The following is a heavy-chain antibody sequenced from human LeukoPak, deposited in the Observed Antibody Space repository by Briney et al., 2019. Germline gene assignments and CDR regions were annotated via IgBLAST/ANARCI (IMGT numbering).Heavy chain of an antibody. CDR3: ARDDYFDISGYYSDNAFDI. D-gene: IGHD3-22*01. J-gene: IGHJ3*02. V-gene: IGHV3-21*01. CDR2: ISGSGSYI. Sequence: PGGSLRLSCAASKFTFSDYSMSWVRQAPGKGLQWVSSISGSGSYIYYADSVKGRFTVSRDNAKNSLSLQMNSLRAEDTAVYYCARDDYFDISGYYSDNAFDIWGQGTMVTVSS. CDR1: KFTFSDYS.